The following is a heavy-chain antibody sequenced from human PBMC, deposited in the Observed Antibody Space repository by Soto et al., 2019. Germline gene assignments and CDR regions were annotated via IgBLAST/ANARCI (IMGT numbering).Heavy chain of an antibody. CDR2: IIPIFGTA. Sequence: SVKVSCKASGGTFSSYAISWVRQAPGQGLEWMGGIIPIFGTANYAQKFQGRVTITADESTSTAYMELSSLRSEDTAVYYCARDADDFWSGDYYYYGMDVWGQGTTVTVSS. CDR3: ARDADDFWSGDYYYYGMDV. J-gene: IGHJ6*02. D-gene: IGHD3-3*01. CDR1: GGTFSSYA. V-gene: IGHV1-69*13.